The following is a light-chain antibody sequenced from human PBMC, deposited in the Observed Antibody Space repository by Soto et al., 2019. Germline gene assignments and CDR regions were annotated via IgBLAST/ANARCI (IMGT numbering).Light chain of an antibody. Sequence: QPVLTQSPSASASLGASVKLTCTLSSGHSNYAIAWHQQQPEKGPRYLMKLNSDGSYNKGDGIPDRFSGSSSGAERYLTISSLQSEDEADYYCQTWGTGIVIFGGGTKLTVL. CDR1: SGHSNYA. J-gene: IGLJ2*01. V-gene: IGLV4-69*01. CDR3: QTWGTGIVI. CDR2: LNSDGSY.